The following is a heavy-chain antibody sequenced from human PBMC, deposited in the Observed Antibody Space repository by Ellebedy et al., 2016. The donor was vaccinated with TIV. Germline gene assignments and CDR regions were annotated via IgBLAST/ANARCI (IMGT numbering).Heavy chain of an antibody. D-gene: IGHD3-10*01. CDR1: GFTFSNYA. CDR3: ARVWFGEFTNWFDP. CDR2: ISYDGSNK. Sequence: PGGSLRLSCAASGFTFSNYAVHWVRQAPGKGLEWVAVISYDGSNKYYADSVKGRFTISRDNSKNTLYLQMNSLRAEDTAVYYCARVWFGEFTNWFDPWGQGTLVTVSS. J-gene: IGHJ5*02. V-gene: IGHV3-30*01.